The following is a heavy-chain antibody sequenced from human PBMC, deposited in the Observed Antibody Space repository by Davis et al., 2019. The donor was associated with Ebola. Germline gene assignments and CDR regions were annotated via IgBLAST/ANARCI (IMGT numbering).Heavy chain of an antibody. J-gene: IGHJ4*02. CDR3: AGSGGMGDYYDSSGYFD. CDR1: GYTFTSYG. Sequence: ASVKVSCKASGYTFTSYGISWVRQAPGQGLEWMGWISAYNGNTNYAQKFQGRVTMTRDTSISTAYMELSRLRSDDTAVYYCAGSGGMGDYYDSSGYFDWGQGTLVTVSS. D-gene: IGHD3-22*01. V-gene: IGHV1-18*01. CDR2: ISAYNGNT.